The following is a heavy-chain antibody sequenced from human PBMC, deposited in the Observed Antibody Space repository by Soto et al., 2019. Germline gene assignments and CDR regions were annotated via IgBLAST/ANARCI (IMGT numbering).Heavy chain of an antibody. CDR2: IYYSGST. D-gene: IGHD2-15*01. J-gene: IGHJ4*02. Sequence: PSETLSLTCTVSGGSISSGDYYWSWIRQPPGKGLEWIGYIYYSGSTYYNPSLKSRVTISVDTSKNQFSLKLSSVTAADTAVYYCASPNAGYCSGGSCYALDYWGQGTLVTVS. CDR1: GGSISSGDYY. CDR3: ASPNAGYCSGGSCYALDY. V-gene: IGHV4-30-4*01.